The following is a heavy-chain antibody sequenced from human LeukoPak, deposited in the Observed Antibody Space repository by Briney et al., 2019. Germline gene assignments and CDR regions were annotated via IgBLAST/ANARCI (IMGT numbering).Heavy chain of an antibody. CDR2: IKQDGSEK. CDR3: AREGGHFMGSNAFDI. Sequence: GGSLRLSCAASGFTFSDYWMTWVRQAPGKGLEWVANIKQDGSEKYYLDSVKGRFTISRDNAKNSLYLQMNSLRVEDTAVYYCAREGGHFMGSNAFDIWGQGTMVTVSS. J-gene: IGHJ3*02. CDR1: GFTFSDYW. V-gene: IGHV3-7*01. D-gene: IGHD3-16*01.